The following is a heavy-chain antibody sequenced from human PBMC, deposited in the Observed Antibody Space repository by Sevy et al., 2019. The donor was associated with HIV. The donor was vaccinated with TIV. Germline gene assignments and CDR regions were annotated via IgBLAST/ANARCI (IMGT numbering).Heavy chain of an antibody. CDR1: GFTFSSYA. Sequence: GGSLILSCAASGFTFSSYAMHWVRQAPGKGLEWVAVISYDGSNKYYADSVKGRFTISRDNSKKTLYLQMNSLRAEDTAVYYCARVGSTMIVVVPIDYWGQGTLVTVSS. CDR2: ISYDGSNK. CDR3: ARVGSTMIVVVPIDY. J-gene: IGHJ4*02. V-gene: IGHV3-30-3*01. D-gene: IGHD3-22*01.